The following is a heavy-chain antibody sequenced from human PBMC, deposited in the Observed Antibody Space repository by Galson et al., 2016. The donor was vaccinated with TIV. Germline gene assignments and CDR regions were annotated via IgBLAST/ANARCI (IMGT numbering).Heavy chain of an antibody. CDR3: ARDSEYSAYDPCH. V-gene: IGHV3-30*03. CDR2: VSYDGTNN. Sequence: SLRLSCAASGFTFSTYGIHWVRQAPGKGLEWVAFVSYDGTNNYYGDSVKGRVTISRDSSKNTVYLQMNSLRHEDTAVYYCARDSEYSAYDPCHWGQGTLVTVSS. CDR1: GFTFSTYG. J-gene: IGHJ4*02. D-gene: IGHD5-12*01.